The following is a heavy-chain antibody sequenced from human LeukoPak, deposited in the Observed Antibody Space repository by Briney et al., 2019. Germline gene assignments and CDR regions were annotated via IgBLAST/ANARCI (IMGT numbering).Heavy chain of an antibody. D-gene: IGHD3-22*01. Sequence: GGSLRLSCAACGFTFRYAWMSCVRQAPGKGREWVCRIKSKTDGATTDYAAPVKERFTISRDDSNNPLYLQMNSLKTEDTAEYYCTTVGQSGYYDSSGYYYFDYWGQGTLVTVSS. V-gene: IGHV3-15*01. CDR1: GFTFRYAW. CDR3: TTVGQSGYYDSSGYYYFDY. CDR2: IKSKTDGATT. J-gene: IGHJ4*02.